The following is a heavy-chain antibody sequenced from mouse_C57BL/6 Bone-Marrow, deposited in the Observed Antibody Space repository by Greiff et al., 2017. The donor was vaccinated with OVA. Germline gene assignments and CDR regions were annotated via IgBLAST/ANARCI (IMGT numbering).Heavy chain of an antibody. CDR1: GFSLTSYG. CDR3: ARKGMAPYWYFDV. Sequence: VQLQQSGPGLVQPSQSLSITCTVSGFSLTSYGVHWVRQSPGKGLEWLGVIWSGGSTDYNAAFISRLSISKDNSKSQVFFKMNSLQADDTAIYYCARKGMAPYWYFDVWAQGPRSPSPQ. D-gene: IGHD2-3*01. CDR2: IWSGGST. V-gene: IGHV2-2*01. J-gene: IGHJ1*03.